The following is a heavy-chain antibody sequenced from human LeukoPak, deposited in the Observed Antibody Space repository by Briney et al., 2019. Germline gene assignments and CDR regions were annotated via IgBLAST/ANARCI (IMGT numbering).Heavy chain of an antibody. CDR1: GGSISSSSYY. Sequence: SETLSLTCTVSGGSISSSSYYWGWIRQPPGKGLEWIGSIYYSGSTYYNPSLKSRVTISVDTSKNQFSLKLSSVTAADTAVYYCARQLRGWNDDSWGQGTLVTVS. J-gene: IGHJ4*02. D-gene: IGHD1-1*01. V-gene: IGHV4-39*07. CDR3: ARQLRGWNDDS. CDR2: IYYSGST.